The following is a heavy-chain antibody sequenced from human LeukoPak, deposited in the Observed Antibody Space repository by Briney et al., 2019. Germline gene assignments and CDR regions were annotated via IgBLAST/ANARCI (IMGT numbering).Heavy chain of an antibody. V-gene: IGHV1-24*01. CDR3: ARGANGWSVDY. CDR1: GYRLTELS. D-gene: IGHD6-19*01. CDR2: FDPKEINI. Sequence: ASVKVSCKVSGYRLTELSMHWFRQAPGKGLEWMGGFDPKEINITYAQQFHGRVMLTEDTTTSTAYMELGSLRSDDTAVYYCARGANGWSVDYWGQGTLVTVSS. J-gene: IGHJ4*02.